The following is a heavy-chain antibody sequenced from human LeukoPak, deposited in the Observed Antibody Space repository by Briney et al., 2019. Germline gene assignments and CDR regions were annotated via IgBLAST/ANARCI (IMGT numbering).Heavy chain of an antibody. CDR3: ARDNALVVTLDY. D-gene: IGHD2-21*02. CDR1: GYTFTSFG. V-gene: IGHV1-18*01. Sequence: ASVKVSCETSGYTFTSFGLSWVRQAPGQGLEWMGWISTYSGETNYAQKPQGRVTMTTDTSTSTAYMELRSLRSDDTAIYYCARDNALVVTLDYWGQGTLVTVSS. J-gene: IGHJ4*02. CDR2: ISTYSGET.